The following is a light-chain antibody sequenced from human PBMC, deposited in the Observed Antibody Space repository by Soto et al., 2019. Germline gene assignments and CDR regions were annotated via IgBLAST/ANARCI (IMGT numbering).Light chain of an antibody. V-gene: IGKV1-5*03. Sequence: DIQMTQSPSTLSASIGDTVTITCRASHNIDTWLAWFQQKPGKAPNLLIYKASTLEAGVPSRFSGSASGTEFTLTISSLQPDDFATYYCQQHADYPITFGGGTKGDIK. CDR1: HNIDTW. J-gene: IGKJ4*01. CDR2: KAS. CDR3: QQHADYPIT.